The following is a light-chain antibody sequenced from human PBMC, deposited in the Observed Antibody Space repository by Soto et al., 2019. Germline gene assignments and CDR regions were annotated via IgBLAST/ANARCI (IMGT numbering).Light chain of an antibody. J-gene: IGLJ2*01. CDR2: DNN. V-gene: IGLV1-51*01. CDR1: SSNIGNNY. CDR3: GTWDSSLSARV. Sequence: QSVLTQPPSVSAAPGQKVTISCSGSSSNIGNNYVSWYQQLPGTAPKLLIHDNNKRPSGIPDRFSGSKSGTSATLGITGRQTGDEADYYCGTWDSSLSARVFGGGTKLTVL.